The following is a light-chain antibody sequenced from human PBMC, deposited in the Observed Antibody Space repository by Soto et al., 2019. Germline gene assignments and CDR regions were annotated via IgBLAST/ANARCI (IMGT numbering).Light chain of an antibody. CDR2: KAS. CDR3: QHYNSYSEA. CDR1: QTISSW. J-gene: IGKJ1*01. V-gene: IGKV1-5*03. Sequence: STLSGSVGDRVTITCRASQTISSWLAWYQQKPGKAPKLLIYKASTLKSGVPSRFSGSGSGTEFTLTISSLQPDDFATYYCQHYNSYSEAFGQGTKWISN.